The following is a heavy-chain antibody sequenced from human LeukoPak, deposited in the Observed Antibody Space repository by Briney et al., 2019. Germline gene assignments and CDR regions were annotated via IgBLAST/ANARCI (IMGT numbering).Heavy chain of an antibody. CDR1: GGTFSSYA. CDR2: IIPIFGTA. V-gene: IGHV1-69*13. CDR3: ARSKLVDTAMVVENIFDY. J-gene: IGHJ4*02. Sequence: SVKVSCKASGGTFSSYAISWVRQAPGQGLEWMGGIIPIFGTANYAQKFQGRVTITADESTSTAYMELSSLRSEDTAVYYCARSKLVDTAMVVENIFDYWGQGTLVTVSP. D-gene: IGHD5-18*01.